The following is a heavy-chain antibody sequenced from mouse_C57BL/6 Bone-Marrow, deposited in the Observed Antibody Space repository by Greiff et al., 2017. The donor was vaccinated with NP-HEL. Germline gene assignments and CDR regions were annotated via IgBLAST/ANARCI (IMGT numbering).Heavy chain of an antibody. CDR2: ISSGGSYT. CDR1: GFTFSSYG. D-gene: IGHD3-3*01. J-gene: IGHJ2*01. V-gene: IGHV5-6*02. CDR3: ARHGLGQGAYYFDY. Sequence: DVKLVESGGDLVKPGGSLKLSCAASGFTFSSYGMSWVRQTPDKRLEWVATISSGGSYTYYPDSVKGRFTISRDNAKNTLYLQMSSLKSEDTAMYYCARHGLGQGAYYFDYWGQGTTLTVSS.